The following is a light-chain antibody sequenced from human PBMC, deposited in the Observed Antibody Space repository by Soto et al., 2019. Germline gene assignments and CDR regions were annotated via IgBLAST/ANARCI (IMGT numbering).Light chain of an antibody. CDR1: QSVSSN. V-gene: IGKV3-15*01. J-gene: IGKJ3*01. CDR3: QQYNNWPPFT. CDR2: AAS. Sequence: EIVMTQSPATLSVSPGERATLSCRASQSVSSNLAWYQQKPGQAPRLLIYAASTRATGIPARFSGSGSGTAFTLTISSPQSEDFAVYYFQQYNNWPPFTFGPGTKVDIK.